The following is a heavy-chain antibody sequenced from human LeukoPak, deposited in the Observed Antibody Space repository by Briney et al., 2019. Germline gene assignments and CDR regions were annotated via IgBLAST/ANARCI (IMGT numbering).Heavy chain of an antibody. CDR3: AKVGRTRSGYSSGWYMDYFDY. CDR2: ISGSGGST. V-gene: IGHV3-23*01. J-gene: IGHJ4*02. CDR1: GFTFSSYA. Sequence: GGSLRLSCAASGFTFSSYAMSWVRQARGKGLEWVSAISGSGGSTYYADSVKGRFTISRDNSKNPLYLQMNSLRAEDTAVYYCAKVGRTRSGYSSGWYMDYFDYWGQGTLVTVSS. D-gene: IGHD6-19*01.